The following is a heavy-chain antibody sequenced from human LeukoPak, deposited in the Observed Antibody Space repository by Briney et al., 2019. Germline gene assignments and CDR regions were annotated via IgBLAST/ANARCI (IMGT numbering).Heavy chain of an antibody. CDR2: IIPIFGTA. V-gene: IGHV1-69*05. Sequence: SVKVSCKASGGTFSSYAISWVRQAPGQGLEWMGRIIPIFGTANYAQKFQGRVTITTDESASTAYMELSSLRSEDTAVYYCARDRRGDTMVRGVISAYNWFDPWGQGTLVTVSS. CDR1: GGTFSSYA. D-gene: IGHD3-10*01. J-gene: IGHJ5*02. CDR3: ARDRRGDTMVRGVISAYNWFDP.